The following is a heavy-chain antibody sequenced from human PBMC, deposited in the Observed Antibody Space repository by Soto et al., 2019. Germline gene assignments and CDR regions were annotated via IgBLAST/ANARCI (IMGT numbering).Heavy chain of an antibody. D-gene: IGHD4-17*01. J-gene: IGHJ3*02. V-gene: IGHV1-3*01. CDR3: ARVAVTTDDAFDI. CDR1: GYTFTSYA. CDR2: INAGNGNT. Sequence: ASVKVSCKASGYTFTSYAMHWVRQAPGQRLEWMGWINAGNGNTKYSQKFQGRVTITTDTSASTAYMELRSLRSDDTAVYYCARVAVTTDDAFDIWGQGTMVTVSS.